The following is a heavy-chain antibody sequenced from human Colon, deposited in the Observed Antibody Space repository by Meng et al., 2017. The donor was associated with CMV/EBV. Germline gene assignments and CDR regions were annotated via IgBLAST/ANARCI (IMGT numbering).Heavy chain of an antibody. D-gene: IGHD1-26*01. V-gene: IGHV3-66*01. CDR3: ARGYSGTSS. J-gene: IGHJ4*02. CDR1: GFTLRSTH. CDR2: IYSGGST. Sequence: VGVGEALFTRGGLLKFSCDASGFTLRSTHMTCGRQAPGKGLEWVSVIYSGGSTFYADSVKGRFTISRDNSKNTLYLQMNSLSAEDTAVYYCARGYSGTSSWGQGTLVTVSS.